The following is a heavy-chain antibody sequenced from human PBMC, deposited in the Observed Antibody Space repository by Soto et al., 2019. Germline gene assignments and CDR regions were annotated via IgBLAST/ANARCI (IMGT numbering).Heavy chain of an antibody. Sequence: VQLVESGGGLVQPGRSLRLSCAASGFTFDDYAMHWVRQAPGKGLEWVSGISWNSDTMGYADSVKGRFTISRDIAKNSVYLQMNSLRAEDTALYYCAKGRGYDSVAEYFQHWGQGTLVTVSS. D-gene: IGHD5-12*01. CDR3: AKGRGYDSVAEYFQH. V-gene: IGHV3-9*01. CDR2: ISWNSDTM. J-gene: IGHJ1*01. CDR1: GFTFDDYA.